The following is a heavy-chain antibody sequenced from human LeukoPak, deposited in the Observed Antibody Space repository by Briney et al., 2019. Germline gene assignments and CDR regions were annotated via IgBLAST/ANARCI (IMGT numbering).Heavy chain of an antibody. CDR3: AREAAISWFDP. V-gene: IGHV3-21*01. CDR1: GLTFSNYV. D-gene: IGHD2-2*02. Sequence: PGGSLRLSCAASGLTFSNYVMSWLRQAPGKGLEWVSSIDTRSDYLYYADSVKGRFTISRDNPKNSVFLQMDRLRDEDSAVYYCAREAAISWFDPWGQGTLVTVSS. CDR2: IDTRSDYL. J-gene: IGHJ5*02.